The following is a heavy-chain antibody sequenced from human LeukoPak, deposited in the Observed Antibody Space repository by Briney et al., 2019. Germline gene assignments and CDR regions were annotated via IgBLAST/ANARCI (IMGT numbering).Heavy chain of an antibody. Sequence: SETLSLTCTVSSGSIRDYYWSWIRQPPGKGLEWIGYIYYTGSTTSNPSLKSRVTISVDTSKNQFSLKLRSVTAADTAVYYCAKIAVADGMDVWGQGTTVTVSS. J-gene: IGHJ6*02. V-gene: IGHV4-59*12. CDR1: SGSIRDYY. CDR2: IYYTGST. D-gene: IGHD6-19*01. CDR3: AKIAVADGMDV.